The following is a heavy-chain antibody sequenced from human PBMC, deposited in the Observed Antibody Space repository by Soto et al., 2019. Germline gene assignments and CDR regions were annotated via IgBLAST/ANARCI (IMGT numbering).Heavy chain of an antibody. CDR2: INPSGGST. CDR3: ARGPSGYGSG. Sequence: ASVKVSCKASGYTFTSYYMHWVRQAPGQGLEWMGIINPSGGSTRYAQRFQGRVTMTSDTSTSTVYMELSGLRSEDTAVYYCARGPSGYGSGWGQRTLVTVSS. D-gene: IGHD6-19*01. J-gene: IGHJ4*02. CDR1: GYTFTSYY. V-gene: IGHV1-46*03.